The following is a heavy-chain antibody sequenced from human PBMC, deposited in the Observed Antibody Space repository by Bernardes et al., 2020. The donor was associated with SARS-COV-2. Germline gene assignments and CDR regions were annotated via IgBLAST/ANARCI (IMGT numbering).Heavy chain of an antibody. CDR3: ARDRSIDEVTIFGVVTHYYYGMDV. Sequence: GGSLRLSCAASGFTFSSYSMNWVRQAPGKGLEWVSYISSSSSTIYYADSVKGRFTISRDNAKNSLYLQMNSLRAEDTAVYYCARDRSIDEVTIFGVVTHYYYGMDVWGQGTTVTVSS. J-gene: IGHJ6*02. V-gene: IGHV3-48*01. CDR1: GFTFSSYS. D-gene: IGHD3-3*01. CDR2: ISSSSSTI.